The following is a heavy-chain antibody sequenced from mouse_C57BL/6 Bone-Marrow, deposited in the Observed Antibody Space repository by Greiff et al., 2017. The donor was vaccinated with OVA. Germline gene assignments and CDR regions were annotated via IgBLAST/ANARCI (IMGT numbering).Heavy chain of an antibody. Sequence: VQLQQPGAELVKPGASVEMSCKASGYTFTSYWITWVKQRPGQGLEWIGDIYPGSGSTNYNEKFKSKATLTVDTSSSTAYMQLSSLTSEDSAVYYCARCNYDYGPFAYWGQGTLVTVSA. CDR2: IYPGSGST. CDR3: ARCNYDYGPFAY. V-gene: IGHV1-55*01. CDR1: GYTFTSYW. J-gene: IGHJ3*01. D-gene: IGHD2-4*01.